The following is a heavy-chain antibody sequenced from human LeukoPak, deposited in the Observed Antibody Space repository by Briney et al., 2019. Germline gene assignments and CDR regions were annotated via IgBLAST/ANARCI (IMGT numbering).Heavy chain of an antibody. D-gene: IGHD2-2*01. V-gene: IGHV1-18*01. CDR3: ARDRGRYCSSTSCSNYYYYYYMDV. J-gene: IGHJ6*03. Sequence: ASVKVSCKASGYTFTSYGISWVRQAPGQGLEWMGWISAYNGNTNYAQTLQGRVTMTTDTSTSTAYMELRSLRSDDTAVYYCARDRGRYCSSTSCSNYYYYYYMDVWGKGTTVTVSS. CDR1: GYTFTSYG. CDR2: ISAYNGNT.